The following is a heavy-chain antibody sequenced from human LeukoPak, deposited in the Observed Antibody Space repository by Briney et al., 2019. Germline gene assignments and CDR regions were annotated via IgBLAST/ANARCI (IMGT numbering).Heavy chain of an antibody. CDR2: ISSRSSTI. Sequence: GGSLRLSCAASGFTFSSYGNNWVRQAPGKGLKWVSYISSRSSTIYYADSVKGRFTISRDNAKNSLYLQMNSLRAEDTAVYYCARDRQGSSSPYAFDIWGQGTMVTVSS. CDR3: ARDRQGSSSPYAFDI. V-gene: IGHV3-48*01. D-gene: IGHD6-13*01. CDR1: GFTFSSYG. J-gene: IGHJ3*02.